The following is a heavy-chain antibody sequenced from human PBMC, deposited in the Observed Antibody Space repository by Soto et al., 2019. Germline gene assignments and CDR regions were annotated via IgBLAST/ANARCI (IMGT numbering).Heavy chain of an antibody. V-gene: IGHV3-30*18. J-gene: IGHJ4*02. CDR3: AKLSGSSGWFFDY. CDR2: ISYDGSNK. D-gene: IGHD6-19*01. Sequence: QVQLVESGGGVVQPGRSLRLSCAASGFTFSSYGMHWVRQAPGKGLEWVAVISYDGSNKYYADSVKGRFTISRDNSKNTLYLQMNSLRAEDTAVYYCAKLSGSSGWFFDYWGQGTLVTVSS. CDR1: GFTFSSYG.